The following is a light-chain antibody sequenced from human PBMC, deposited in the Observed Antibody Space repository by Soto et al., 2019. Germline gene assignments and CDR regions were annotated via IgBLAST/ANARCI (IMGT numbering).Light chain of an antibody. CDR3: QQSFRTPYT. J-gene: IGKJ2*01. CDR2: SAS. V-gene: IGKV1-39*01. CDR1: QTINKN. Sequence: DIQMTQSPSSLSASVGDRVTITCRASQTINKNVNWYQQKPGQAPNLLIYSASDFQSGVPSRFSGSGSGTEFTLTINGLQPEDFATYYCQQSFRTPYTFGQGTDLAI.